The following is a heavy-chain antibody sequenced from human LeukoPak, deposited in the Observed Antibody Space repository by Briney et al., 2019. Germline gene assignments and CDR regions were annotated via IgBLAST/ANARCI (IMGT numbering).Heavy chain of an antibody. V-gene: IGHV4-31*03. J-gene: IGHJ4*02. D-gene: IGHD3-10*01. CDR1: GGSISSGGYY. Sequence: SETLSLTCTVSGGSISSGGYYWSWIRQHPGKGLEWIGYIYYSGSTYYNPSLKSRVTISVDTSKNQFSLKLSSVTAADTAVYYCARDPRGPFDYWGQGTLVTVSS. CDR3: ARDPRGPFDY. CDR2: IYYSGST.